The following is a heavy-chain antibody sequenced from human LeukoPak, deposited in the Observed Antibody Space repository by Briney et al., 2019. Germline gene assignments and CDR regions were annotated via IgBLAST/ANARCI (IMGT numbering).Heavy chain of an antibody. Sequence: GGSLRLSCAASGFTFSTYSMNWVRQAPGKGLEWVSYISTSSSTIYYADSVKGRFTISRENANNSLYLQMNSLRAEDTAVYYCLMGYYFDYWGQGTLVTVSS. CDR1: GFTFSTYS. CDR3: LMGYYFDY. CDR2: ISTSSSTI. V-gene: IGHV3-48*01. J-gene: IGHJ4*02.